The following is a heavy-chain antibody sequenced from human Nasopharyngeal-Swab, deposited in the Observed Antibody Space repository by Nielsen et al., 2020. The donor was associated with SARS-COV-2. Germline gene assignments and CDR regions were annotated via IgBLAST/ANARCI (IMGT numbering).Heavy chain of an antibody. D-gene: IGHD1-7*01. CDR3: AKGPRYNWDYPSTYFDY. CDR1: GFTFSSFA. V-gene: IGHV3-23*01. J-gene: IGHJ4*02. CDR2: ISGGAGST. Sequence: GESLKISCAASGFTFSSFAMAWVRQAPGKGLDWVSTISGGAGSTHYADSVKGRFTISRDNSKNTLYLQLNSLGAEDTAAYFCAKGPRYNWDYPSTYFDYWGQGTLVTVSS.